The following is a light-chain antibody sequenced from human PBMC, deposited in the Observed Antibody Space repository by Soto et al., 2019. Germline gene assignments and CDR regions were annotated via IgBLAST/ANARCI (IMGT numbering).Light chain of an antibody. CDR3: CSYAGDGVV. CDR1: NSDVGRYDH. CDR2: DFN. V-gene: IGLV2-23*02. J-gene: IGLJ2*01. Sequence: QSVLTQPASVSGSPGQSIIVSCTGTNSDVGRYDHVSWLQHSPGKAPKVVIYDFNNRPSGVSNRFSGSKSDNTAALTISGLQAEDEGAYCCCSYAGDGVVFGGGTKLTVL.